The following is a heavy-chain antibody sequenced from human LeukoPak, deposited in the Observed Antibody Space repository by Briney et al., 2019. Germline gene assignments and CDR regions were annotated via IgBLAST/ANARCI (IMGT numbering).Heavy chain of an antibody. D-gene: IGHD4-23*01. CDR1: GGSVSSGSYY. CDR2: IYYSGST. J-gene: IGHJ4*02. V-gene: IGHV4-61*01. CDR3: ARDGGLANNYFDY. Sequence: SETLSLTCTVSGGSVSSGSYYWSWIRQPPGKGLEWIGYIYYSGSTNYNPSLKSRVTISVDTSKNQFSLKLSSVTAADTAVYYCARDGGLANNYFDYWGQGTLVTVSS.